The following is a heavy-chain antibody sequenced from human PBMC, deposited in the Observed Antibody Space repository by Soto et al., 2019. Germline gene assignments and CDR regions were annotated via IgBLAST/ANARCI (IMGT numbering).Heavy chain of an antibody. CDR1: GFTFSSYS. D-gene: IGHD3-3*02. CDR2: ISSSSSTI. CDR3: ARHLAGNRYY. Sequence: GGSLRLSCAASGFTFSSYSMNWVRQAPGKGLEWVSYISSSSSTIYYADSVKGRFTISRDNAKNSLYLQMNSLRAEDTAVYYCARHLAGNRYYWGQGTLVTVS. J-gene: IGHJ4*02. V-gene: IGHV3-48*01.